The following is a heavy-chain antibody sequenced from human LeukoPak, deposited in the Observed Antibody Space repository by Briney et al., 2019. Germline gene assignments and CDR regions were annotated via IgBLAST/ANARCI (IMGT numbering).Heavy chain of an antibody. D-gene: IGHD1-26*01. CDR1: GYSFTNYW. J-gene: IGHJ5*02. V-gene: IGHV5-51*01. CDR2: IFPGDSDT. CDR3: TRLLYSGSSWFDP. Sequence: GESLKISCKGSGYSFTNYWIGWVRQMPGKGLEWMGIIFPGDSDTRYSPSFQGQVTISADKSISTTYLQWSSLKASDTAMYYCTRLLYSGSSWFDPWGQGTLVTVSS.